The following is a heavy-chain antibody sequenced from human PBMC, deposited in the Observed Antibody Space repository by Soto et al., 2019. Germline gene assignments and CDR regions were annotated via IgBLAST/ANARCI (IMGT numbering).Heavy chain of an antibody. Sequence: EVQLVESGGGLVKPGGSLRLSCAASGFTFSSYSMNWVRQAPGKGLEWVSYIDNTGKTISYADSVKGRFTISRDNAKNSLFLQMNSLRAEDTAVYYCARDLLDRGELSLYYYYYGMDVWGQGTTVTVSS. CDR3: ARDLLDRGELSLYYYYYGMDV. V-gene: IGHV3-21*05. J-gene: IGHJ6*02. CDR1: GFTFSSYS. D-gene: IGHD3-10*01. CDR2: IDNTGKTI.